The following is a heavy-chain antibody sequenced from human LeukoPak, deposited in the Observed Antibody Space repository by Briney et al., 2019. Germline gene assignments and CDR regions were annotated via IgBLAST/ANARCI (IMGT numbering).Heavy chain of an antibody. Sequence: PGGSLRLSCAASGFTFSSYSMNWVRQAPGKGLEWVSSISSSSSYIYYADSVKGRFTISRDNAKNSLYLQMNSLRAEDTAVYYCARDWGIAAAGTGCWGQGTLVTVSS. CDR2: ISSSSSYI. J-gene: IGHJ4*02. V-gene: IGHV3-21*01. D-gene: IGHD6-13*01. CDR1: GFTFSSYS. CDR3: ARDWGIAAAGTGC.